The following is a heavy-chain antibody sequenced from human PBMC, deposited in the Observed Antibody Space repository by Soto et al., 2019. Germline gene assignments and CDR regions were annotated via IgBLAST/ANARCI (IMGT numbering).Heavy chain of an antibody. CDR3: ARMRGSSGRASDY. J-gene: IGHJ4*02. Sequence: QVQVVESGGGLVKPGGSLRLSCAASGFTFSDSYMNWIRQAPGKGLEWLSYISSSGSVTKYADSVKGRFTISRENTENPLYLQMDSLRAEDTAVYYCARMRGSSGRASDYWGQGTLVTVSS. D-gene: IGHD1-26*01. V-gene: IGHV3-11*01. CDR2: ISSSGSVT. CDR1: GFTFSDSY.